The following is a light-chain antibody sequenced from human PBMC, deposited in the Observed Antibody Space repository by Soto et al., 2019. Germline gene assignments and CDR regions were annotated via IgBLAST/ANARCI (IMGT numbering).Light chain of an antibody. CDR2: DAS. V-gene: IGKV1-5*01. CDR1: QSISTW. Sequence: DIQMTQSPSTLSASVGDRVTINCRASQSISTWLAWYQQKPGKAPKLLMYDASRLESGVPSRFSGSGSGTEFTLTITSLQPDDFATYYCQQYKTYWTFGQGTKVEIK. J-gene: IGKJ1*01. CDR3: QQYKTYWT.